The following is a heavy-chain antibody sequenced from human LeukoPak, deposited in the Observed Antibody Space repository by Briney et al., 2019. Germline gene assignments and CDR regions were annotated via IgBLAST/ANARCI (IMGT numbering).Heavy chain of an antibody. CDR2: IYYTGSA. CDR1: GDSITSSGYF. CDR3: ARGSEFFAY. J-gene: IGHJ4*02. Sequence: SETLSLTCIVSGDSITSSGYFWSWIRQHPGKGLEWVGYIYYTGSAYYNPSLKSRATISVDTSKNQFSLKLSSVTAADTAVYYCARGSEFFAYWGQGTLVIVSS. V-gene: IGHV4-31*03. D-gene: IGHD3-10*01.